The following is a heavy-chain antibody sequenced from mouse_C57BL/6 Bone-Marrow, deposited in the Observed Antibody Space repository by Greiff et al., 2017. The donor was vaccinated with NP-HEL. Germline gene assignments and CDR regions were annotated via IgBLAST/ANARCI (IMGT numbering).Heavy chain of an antibody. CDR1: GYTFTSYW. CDR3: AKSTPRQHRLRDYAMDY. D-gene: IGHD3-2*02. CDR2: IHPNSGST. V-gene: IGHV1-64*01. J-gene: IGHJ4*01. Sequence: QVQLQQPGAELVKPGASVKLSCKASGYTFTSYWMHWVKQRPGQGLEWIGMIHPNSGSTNYNEKFNSKATLTVDKSSRTAYMQLSSLTSEDSAVYYCAKSTPRQHRLRDYAMDYWGQGTSVTVSS.